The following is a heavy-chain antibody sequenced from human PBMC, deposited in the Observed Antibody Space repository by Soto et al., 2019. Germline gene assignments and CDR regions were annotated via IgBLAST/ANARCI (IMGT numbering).Heavy chain of an antibody. Sequence: PGGSLRLSCAASGFTFSNYAMSWVRQAPGKGLQWVSAISESGVGTYHADSVKGRFTISRDNSKNTLYLQMDSLRGEDTAVYYCAKDLGLLYCSTSCPNWFGPWGQGTLVTVSS. V-gene: IGHV3-23*01. CDR3: AKDLGLLYCSTSCPNWFGP. CDR1: GFTFSNYA. J-gene: IGHJ5*02. D-gene: IGHD2-2*01. CDR2: ISESGVGT.